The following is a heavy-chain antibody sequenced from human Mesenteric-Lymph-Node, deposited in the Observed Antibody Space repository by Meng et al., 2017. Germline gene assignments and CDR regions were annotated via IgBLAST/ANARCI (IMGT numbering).Heavy chain of an antibody. CDR1: GGSISIGGYY. CDR2: IYYNGGS. J-gene: IGHJ4*02. V-gene: IGHV4-31*03. Sequence: SETLSLTCTVSGGSISIGGYYWSWVRQFPGKGLEFIAYIYYNGGSYFNPSLRSRIAMSVDTSKNQFSLDLESVTVADTAVYYCARASLVAREDVGVSKGYFDYWGQGMLVTVSS. CDR3: ARASLVAREDVGVSKGYFDY. D-gene: IGHD1-26*01.